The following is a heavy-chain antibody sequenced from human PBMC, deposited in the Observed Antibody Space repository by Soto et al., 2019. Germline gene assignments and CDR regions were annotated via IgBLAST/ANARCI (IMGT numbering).Heavy chain of an antibody. CDR1: GHTFTNYA. J-gene: IGHJ6*02. Sequence: QVQLMQSGAEVKKPGASVKLSCKASGHTFTNYAVHWVRQAPGQRLEWMAWINAGNGNTMFSEKFQDRVTLTSDTSASTALMELNSLRSEATAVYYWATSNNIYSSGWSYYYGMDVWGQGTTVTVSS. V-gene: IGHV1-3*01. D-gene: IGHD6-19*01. CDR2: INAGNGNT. CDR3: ATSNNIYSSGWSYYYGMDV.